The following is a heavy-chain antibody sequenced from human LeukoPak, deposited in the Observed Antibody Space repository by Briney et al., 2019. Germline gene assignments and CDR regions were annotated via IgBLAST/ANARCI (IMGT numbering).Heavy chain of an antibody. CDR1: GGSFSSSDYY. J-gene: IGHJ3*02. CDR2: IYYSGTT. Sequence: SETLSLTCTVSGGSFSSSDYYWGWIRQPPGKGLEWIGSIYYSGTTYYNPSLKSRVTISVDTSKKQFSLKLSSVTAADTAVYYCARDLVDIVAPGIGWAFDIWGQGTMVTVSS. D-gene: IGHD5-12*01. CDR3: ARDLVDIVAPGIGWAFDI. V-gene: IGHV4-39*02.